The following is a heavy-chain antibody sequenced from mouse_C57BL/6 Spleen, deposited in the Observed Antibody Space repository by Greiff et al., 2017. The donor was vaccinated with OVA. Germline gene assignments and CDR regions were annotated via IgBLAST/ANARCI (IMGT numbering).Heavy chain of an antibody. CDR2: IYPRSGNT. V-gene: IGHV1-81*01. CDR3: ARWDDYAMDY. Sequence: VQRVESGAELARPGASVKLSCKASGYTFPSYGISWVKQRTGQGLEWIGEIYPRSGNTYYNEKFKGKATLTADKSSSTAYMELRSLTSEDSAVYFCARWDDYAMDYWGQGTSVTVSS. J-gene: IGHJ4*01. CDR1: GYTFPSYG. D-gene: IGHD2-3*01.